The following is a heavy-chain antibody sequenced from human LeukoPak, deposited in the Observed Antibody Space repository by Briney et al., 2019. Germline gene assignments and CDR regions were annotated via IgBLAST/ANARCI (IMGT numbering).Heavy chain of an antibody. CDR1: GGSISSSSYY. CDR2: IYYSGST. V-gene: IGHV4-39*07. D-gene: IGHD3-22*01. J-gene: IGHJ3*02. CDR3: ARFPMIVVVHDAFDI. Sequence: SETLSLTCTVSGGSISSSSYYWGWIRQPPGKGLEWIGSIYYSGSTYYNPSLKSRVTISVDTSKNQFSLKLSSVTAADTAVYYCARFPMIVVVHDAFDIWGQGTMVTVSS.